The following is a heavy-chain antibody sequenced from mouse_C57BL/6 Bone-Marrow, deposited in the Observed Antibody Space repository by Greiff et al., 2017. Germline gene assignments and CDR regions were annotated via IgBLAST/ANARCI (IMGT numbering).Heavy chain of an antibody. Sequence: VQLQESGAELARPGASVKLSCKASGYTFTSYGISWVKQRTGQGLEWIGEIYPRSGNTYYNEKFKGKATLTADKCSSTAYMELRSLTSEDSAVYFCASPGIYYYGSSPAYWGQGTLVTVSA. J-gene: IGHJ3*01. CDR1: GYTFTSYG. CDR2: IYPRSGNT. CDR3: ASPGIYYYGSSPAY. D-gene: IGHD1-1*01. V-gene: IGHV1-81*01.